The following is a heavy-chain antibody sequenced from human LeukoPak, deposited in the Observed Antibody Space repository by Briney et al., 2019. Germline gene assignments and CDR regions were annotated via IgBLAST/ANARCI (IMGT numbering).Heavy chain of an antibody. CDR1: GFTFSSYS. J-gene: IGHJ4*02. CDR2: ISSISNYI. Sequence: GGSLRLSCAASGFTFSSYSMNWVRQAPGRGLEWVSSISSISNYIYYADSVKGRFTISRDNAKNSLYLQMTSLRAEDTAVYYCARDKYPGSGSYYIFDYWGQGTLVTVSS. CDR3: ARDKYPGSGSYYIFDY. D-gene: IGHD1-26*01. V-gene: IGHV3-21*01.